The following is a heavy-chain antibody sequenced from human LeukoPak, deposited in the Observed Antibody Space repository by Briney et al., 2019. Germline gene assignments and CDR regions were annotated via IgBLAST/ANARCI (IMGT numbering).Heavy chain of an antibody. J-gene: IGHJ4*02. CDR1: GYNFTTYW. V-gene: IGHV5-10-1*01. CDR2: IDPSDSYT. CDR3: LAAPGTGLDY. Sequence: GESLKISCKGSGYNFTTYWISWVRQLPWKGLEWMGRIDPSDSYTNYSPSFQGHVTISVDKSITTAYLQWSSLKASDTAIYYCLAAPGTGLDYWGQGTLVTVSS. D-gene: IGHD6-13*01.